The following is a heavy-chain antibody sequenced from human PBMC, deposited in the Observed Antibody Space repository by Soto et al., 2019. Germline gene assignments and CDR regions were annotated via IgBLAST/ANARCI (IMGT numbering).Heavy chain of an antibody. V-gene: IGHV3-9*01. CDR2: IYWNSARI. J-gene: IGHJ5*02. D-gene: IGHD2-21*01. CDR1: AFPITDRA. Sequence: SLIPSFVGFAFPITDRAMHWVRQAPGKGLEWVSGIYWNSARIDYADSVKGRFTISRDNAKNSLYLQMNSLKTEDTAFYYCISEIDAGGLDTWGQGT. CDR3: ISEIDAGGLDT.